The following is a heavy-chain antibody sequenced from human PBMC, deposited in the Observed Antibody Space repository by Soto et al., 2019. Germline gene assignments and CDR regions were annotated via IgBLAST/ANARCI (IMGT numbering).Heavy chain of an antibody. V-gene: IGHV3-33*01. CDR2: IWYDGSNK. Sequence: QVQLVESGGGVVQPGRSLRLSCAASGFTFSSYGMHWFRQAPGKGLEWVAVIWYDGSNKYYADSVKGRFTISRDNSKNTLYLQMNSLRAEDTAVYYCAREGSITIFGVADYYYYMDVWGKGTTVTVSS. CDR1: GFTFSSYG. CDR3: AREGSITIFGVADYYYYMDV. J-gene: IGHJ6*03. D-gene: IGHD3-3*01.